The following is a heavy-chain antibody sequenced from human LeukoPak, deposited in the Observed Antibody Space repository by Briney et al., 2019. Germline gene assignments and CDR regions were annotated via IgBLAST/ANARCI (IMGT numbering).Heavy chain of an antibody. CDR1: GYTLTELS. V-gene: IGHV1-24*01. CDR2: FDPEDGET. Sequence: ASVKVSCKVSGYTLTELSMHWVRQAPGKGLEWMGGFDPEDGETIYAQKFQGRVTMTEDTSTDTAYMELSSLGSEDTAVYYCAAALSGEWELPGFDYWGQGTLVTVSS. J-gene: IGHJ4*02. CDR3: AAALSGEWELPGFDY. D-gene: IGHD1-26*01.